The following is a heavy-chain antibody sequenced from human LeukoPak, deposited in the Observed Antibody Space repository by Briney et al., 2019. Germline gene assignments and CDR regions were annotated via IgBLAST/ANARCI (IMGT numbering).Heavy chain of an antibody. D-gene: IGHD6-13*01. V-gene: IGHV4-34*01. J-gene: IGHJ2*01. Sequence: MTSETLSLTCAVYGGSFSGYYWSWIRQPPGKGLEWIGEINHSGSTNYNPSLKSRVTISVDTFKNQFSLKLSSVTAADTAVYYCARVYYSNSYDYWYFDLWGRGTLVTVSS. CDR3: ARVYYSNSYDYWYFDL. CDR1: GGSFSGYY. CDR2: INHSGST.